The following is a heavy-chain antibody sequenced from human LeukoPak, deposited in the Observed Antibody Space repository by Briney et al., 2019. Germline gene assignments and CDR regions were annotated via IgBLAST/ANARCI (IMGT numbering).Heavy chain of an antibody. CDR3: ARTYYDFWSGVFDY. J-gene: IGHJ4*02. V-gene: IGHV1-18*01. CDR2: ISAYNGNT. D-gene: IGHD3-3*01. CDR1: GYTFTSYG. Sequence: GASVKVSCKASGYTFTSYGISWVRQASGQGLEWMGWISAYNGNTNYAQKLQGRVTMTTDTSTSTAYMELRSLRSDDTAVYYCARTYYDFWSGVFDYWGQGTLVTVSS.